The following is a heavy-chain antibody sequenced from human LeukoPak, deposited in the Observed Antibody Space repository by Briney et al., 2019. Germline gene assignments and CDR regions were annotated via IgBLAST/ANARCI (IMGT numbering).Heavy chain of an antibody. D-gene: IGHD6-19*01. CDR1: GGSISSLY. CDR3: ARGFPYSSGWYPAKYYFDY. J-gene: IGHJ4*02. V-gene: IGHV4-59*11. Sequence: SETLSLTCTVSGGSISSLYWSWIRQPPGKGLEWIGYIYYSGSTNYNPSLKSRVTISVDTSKNQFSLKLSSVTAADTAVYYCARGFPYSSGWYPAKYYFDYWGQGTLVTVSS. CDR2: IYYSGST.